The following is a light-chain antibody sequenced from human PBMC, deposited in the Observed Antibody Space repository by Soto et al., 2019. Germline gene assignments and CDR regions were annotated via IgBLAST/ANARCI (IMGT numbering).Light chain of an antibody. V-gene: IGKV1-5*03. J-gene: IGKJ4*01. Sequence: STLSASVRYRFTITCRASQTISSWLAWYQQKPGQAPKLLIYKASSLESAVPSRFSGSGSGTEFTLTISGLQPDDFASYYCQQYNSYPLTFGGGTKVDIK. CDR1: QTISSW. CDR2: KAS. CDR3: QQYNSYPLT.